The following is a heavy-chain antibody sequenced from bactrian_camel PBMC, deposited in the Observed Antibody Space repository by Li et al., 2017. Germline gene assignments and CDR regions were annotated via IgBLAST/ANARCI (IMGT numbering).Heavy chain of an antibody. J-gene: IGHJ4*01. CDR2: IDTNGGGT. CDR1: DHTSSGYC. D-gene: IGHD5*01. CDR3: AAVRGQAGDAANCFKGWAAFNY. Sequence: HVQLVESGGGLVQPGESLRLSCAASDHTSSGYCMTWFRQAPGREREGVAFIDTNGGGTTYVDSVKGRFTISRENASNSVYLRMNSLKPEDTAMYYCAAVRGQAGDAANCFKGWAAFNYFGQGTQVTV. V-gene: IGHV3S1*01.